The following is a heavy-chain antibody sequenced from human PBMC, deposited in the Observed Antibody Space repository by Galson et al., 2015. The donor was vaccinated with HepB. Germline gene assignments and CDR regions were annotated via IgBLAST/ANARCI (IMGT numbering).Heavy chain of an antibody. CDR3: ASNWAGIAAAGSYYGMDV. V-gene: IGHV1-69*02. J-gene: IGHJ6*02. CDR2: IIPILGIA. Sequence: SVKVSCKASGGTFSSYTISWVRQAPGQGLEWMGRIIPILGIANYAQKFQGRVTITADKSTSTAYMELSSLRSEDTAVYYCASNWAGIAAAGSYYGMDVWGQGTTVTVSS. CDR1: GGTFSSYT. D-gene: IGHD6-13*01.